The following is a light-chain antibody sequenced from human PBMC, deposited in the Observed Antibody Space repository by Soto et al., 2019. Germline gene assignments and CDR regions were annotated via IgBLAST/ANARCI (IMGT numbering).Light chain of an antibody. Sequence: ELGLTQSPATPSLSPGERATLSCRARQSFSRSYLAWYQQKPVQSPRLILYVAPSRATSIPHRFRGSGSGTDFTLTIRRLEPEDFAMYYCQQYGSSPYTFGQGTKLEIK. CDR3: QQYGSSPYT. J-gene: IGKJ2*01. CDR2: VAP. V-gene: IGKV3-20*01. CDR1: QSFSRSY.